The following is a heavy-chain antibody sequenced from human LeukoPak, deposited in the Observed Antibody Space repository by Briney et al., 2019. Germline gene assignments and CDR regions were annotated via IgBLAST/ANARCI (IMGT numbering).Heavy chain of an antibody. CDR2: INPNSGGT. Sequence: ASVKVSCKASGYTFTGYYMHWVRQAPGQGLEWMGWINPNSGGTNYAQKFQGRVTMIRDTSISTAYMELSRLRSDDTAVYYCARDYGDYEVYVDYWGQGTLVTVSS. CDR1: GYTFTGYY. J-gene: IGHJ4*02. V-gene: IGHV1-2*02. D-gene: IGHD4-17*01. CDR3: ARDYGDYEVYVDY.